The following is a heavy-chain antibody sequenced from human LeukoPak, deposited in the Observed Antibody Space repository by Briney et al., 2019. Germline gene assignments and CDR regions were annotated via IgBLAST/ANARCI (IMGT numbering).Heavy chain of an antibody. CDR2: INHSGIT. J-gene: IGHJ4*02. Sequence: SETLSLTCAVYGGSFSYYYWSWVRQPPGKGLEWIGEINHSGITNYNPSLKSRVTISADTPKNQFSLKLTSVTAADTAVYYCANPARDFADSGAITWWGQGTLVTASS. CDR3: ANPARDFADSGAITW. D-gene: IGHD4-17*01. CDR1: GGSFSYYY. V-gene: IGHV4-34*01.